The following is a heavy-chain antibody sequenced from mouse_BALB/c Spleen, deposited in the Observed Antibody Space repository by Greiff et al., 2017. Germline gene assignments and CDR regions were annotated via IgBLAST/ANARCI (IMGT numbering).Heavy chain of an antibody. Sequence: EVQLVESGGGLVQPGGSRKLSCAASGFTFSSFGMHWVRQAPEKGLEWVAYISSGSSTIYYADTVKGRFTISRDNPKNTLFLQMTSLRSEDTAMYYCARSTMIDYWGQGTTLTVSS. CDR2: ISSGSSTI. V-gene: IGHV5-17*02. CDR3: ARSTMIDY. CDR1: GFTFSSFG. D-gene: IGHD2-4*01. J-gene: IGHJ2*01.